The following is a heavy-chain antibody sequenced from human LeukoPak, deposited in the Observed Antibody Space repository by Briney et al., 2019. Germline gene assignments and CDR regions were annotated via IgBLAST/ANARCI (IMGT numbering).Heavy chain of an antibody. CDR1: GGSISSYY. CDR2: IYDSGST. Sequence: SETLSLTCSVSGGSISSYYWSWIRQPPGKGLEWIGYIYDSGSTNFKSPLKSRVTMSGDTSKNQFSLKVNSVTAADTAVYYCARVIRLRLGELSFFDYWGQGTLVTVSS. CDR3: ARVIRLRLGELSFFDY. D-gene: IGHD3-16*02. V-gene: IGHV4-59*08. J-gene: IGHJ4*02.